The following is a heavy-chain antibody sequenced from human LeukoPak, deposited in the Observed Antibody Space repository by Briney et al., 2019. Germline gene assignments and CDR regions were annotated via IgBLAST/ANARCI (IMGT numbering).Heavy chain of an antibody. J-gene: IGHJ3*02. Sequence: GRFLRLSCAASGFTFSSYGMHWVRQAPGKGLEWVAVISYDGSNKYYADSVKGRFTISRDNSKNTLYLQMNSLRAEDTAVYYCAKDGYDILTGYHDAFDIWGQGTMVTVSS. D-gene: IGHD3-9*01. CDR2: ISYDGSNK. CDR3: AKDGYDILTGYHDAFDI. V-gene: IGHV3-30*18. CDR1: GFTFSSYG.